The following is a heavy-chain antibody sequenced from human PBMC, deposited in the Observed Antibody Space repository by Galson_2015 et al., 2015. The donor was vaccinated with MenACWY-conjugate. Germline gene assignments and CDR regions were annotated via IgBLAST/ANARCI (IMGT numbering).Heavy chain of an antibody. V-gene: IGHV3-23*01. Sequence: SLRLSCAASGFTFSTYAMSWVRQAPGKGLEWVSAISGSGGSTYYADSVRGRFTISRDNSKSTLYLQMNSLRAEDTAVYYCAKRGVYGSGSYFTNNWFDPWGQGSLVIV. CDR2: ISGSGGST. CDR1: GFTFSTYA. J-gene: IGHJ5*02. D-gene: IGHD3-10*01. CDR3: AKRGVYGSGSYFTNNWFDP.